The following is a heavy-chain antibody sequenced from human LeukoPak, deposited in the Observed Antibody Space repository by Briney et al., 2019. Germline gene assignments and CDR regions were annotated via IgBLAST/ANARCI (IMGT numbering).Heavy chain of an antibody. V-gene: IGHV4-39*01. D-gene: IGHD2-2*01. CDR2: IYYSGRT. J-gene: IGHJ4*02. CDR1: GDSVSRSDSY. Sequence: PSETLSLTCSVSGDSVSRSDSYWDWIRQPPGKGLEWIGTIYYSGRTYYSPSLKSRVTISVDTSKNQFSLKLSSVTAADTAVYYCARLVVPAAMGHGLDYWGQGTMVTVS. CDR3: ARLVVPAAMGHGLDY.